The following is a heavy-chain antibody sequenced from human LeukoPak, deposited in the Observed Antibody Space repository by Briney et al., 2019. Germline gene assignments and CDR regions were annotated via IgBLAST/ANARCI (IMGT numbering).Heavy chain of an antibody. V-gene: IGHV1-46*01. CDR1: GYTFTSYY. D-gene: IGHD3-10*01. CDR2: INPNRGST. J-gene: IGHJ4*02. Sequence: ASVKVSCKASGYTFTSYYMYWVRQAPGQGLEWMGIINPNRGSTSYAQKFQGRVTMTRDMSTSTVYMELSSLRSEDTAVYYCAADLAGGGYWGQGTLVTVSS. CDR3: AADLAGGGY.